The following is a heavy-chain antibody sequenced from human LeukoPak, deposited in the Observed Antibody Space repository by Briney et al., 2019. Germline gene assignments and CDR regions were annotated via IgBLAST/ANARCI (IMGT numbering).Heavy chain of an antibody. CDR1: DYTFTSRG. V-gene: IGHV1-18*04. J-gene: IGHJ4*02. CDR3: ATREGGSTTPDY. Sequence: GASVKVSCKASDYTFTSRGISWVRQAPGQGLEWMGWISPHNGNTKYVQRLQGRVTMTADTSTSTAYMELSSLRSEDTAVYYCATREGGSTTPDYWGQGTLVTVSS. D-gene: IGHD1-1*01. CDR2: ISPHNGNT.